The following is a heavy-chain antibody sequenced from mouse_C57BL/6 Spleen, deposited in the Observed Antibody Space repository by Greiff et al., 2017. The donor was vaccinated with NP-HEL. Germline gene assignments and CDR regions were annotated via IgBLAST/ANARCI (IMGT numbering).Heavy chain of an antibody. CDR1: GFTFSDYY. CDR2: ISNGGGST. Sequence: EVHLVESGGGLVQPGGSLKLSCAASGFTFSDYYMYWVRQTPEKRLEWVAYISNGGGSTYYPDTVKGRFTISRDNAKNTLYLQMSRLKSEDTAMYYCARQLRLQGYYAMDYWGQGTSVTVSS. D-gene: IGHD3-2*02. CDR3: ARQLRLQGYYAMDY. J-gene: IGHJ4*01. V-gene: IGHV5-12*01.